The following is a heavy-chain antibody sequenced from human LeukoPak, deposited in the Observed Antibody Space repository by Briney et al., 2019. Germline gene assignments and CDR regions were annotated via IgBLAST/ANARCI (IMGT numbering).Heavy chain of an antibody. CDR1: GFTFSSSA. CDR3: AAEIYGGNSDCCTFDF. Sequence: SVKVSCKASGFTFSSSAVQWVRQARGQGLEWIGWIGVGGGNTNYAQRFQDRVTITRDMSTSTAYMELSSLRSEDTAVYYCAAEIYGGNSDCCTFDFWGPGTPVTVST. J-gene: IGHJ3*01. CDR2: IGVGGGNT. V-gene: IGHV1-58*01. D-gene: IGHD4-23*01.